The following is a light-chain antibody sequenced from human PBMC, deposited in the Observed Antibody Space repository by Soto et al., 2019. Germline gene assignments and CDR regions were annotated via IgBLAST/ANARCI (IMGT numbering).Light chain of an antibody. CDR2: GVK. CDR3: SSYTSSYFYV. J-gene: IGLJ1*01. CDR1: GRDIGAYDY. V-gene: IGLV2-14*01. Sequence: QSALTQPASVSGSPGQSITISCTGRGRDIGAYDYVSWYHQHPGKAPKLLIYGVKNRPSGVSYRFSASKSAFTASLTISGLQAEDEAHYYCSSYTSSYFYVFGPGTKVTVL.